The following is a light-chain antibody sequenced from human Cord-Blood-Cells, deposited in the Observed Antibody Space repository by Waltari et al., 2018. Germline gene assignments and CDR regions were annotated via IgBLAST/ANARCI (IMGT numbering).Light chain of an antibody. CDR3: SSYTSSSTDV. J-gene: IGLJ1*01. CDR1: SSDVGGYNY. CDR2: DVS. Sequence: QSALTQPASVSGSPGQSVTISCTGTSSDVGGYNYVSWYHQHPLKAPKLMIYDVSNRPSGVSNRFSGSKSGNTASLTISGLQAEDEAEYYCSSYTSSSTDVFGTGTKVTVL. V-gene: IGLV2-14*01.